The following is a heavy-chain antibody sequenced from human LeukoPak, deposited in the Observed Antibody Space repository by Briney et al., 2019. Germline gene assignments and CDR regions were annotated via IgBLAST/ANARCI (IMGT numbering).Heavy chain of an antibody. CDR3: ARGYDSSGYSMLRY. Sequence: SGTLSLTCAVSGGSISSSNWWSWVRQPPGKGLEWIGEIYHSGSTNYNPSLKSRVTISVDKSKNQFSLKPSSVTAADTAVYYCARGYDSSGYSMLRYWGQGTLVTVSS. D-gene: IGHD3-22*01. J-gene: IGHJ4*02. V-gene: IGHV4-4*02. CDR1: GGSISSSNW. CDR2: IYHSGST.